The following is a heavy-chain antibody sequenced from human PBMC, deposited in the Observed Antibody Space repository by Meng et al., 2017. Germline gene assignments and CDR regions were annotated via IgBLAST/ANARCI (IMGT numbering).Heavy chain of an antibody. CDR1: GGSVSSGGYS. D-gene: IGHD3-10*01. J-gene: IGHJ4*02. CDR3: ARGYGGLDY. Sequence: QLQLQESGSGLVKPSQTLSLTCAVSGGSVSSGGYSWNWFRQPPGKGLEWIGYIFHSGTTYYNPSLESRVTISIDTSKNQFSLKVTSATAADTAVYYCARGYGGLDYWGQGTLVTVSS. V-gene: IGHV4-30-2*01. CDR2: IFHSGTT.